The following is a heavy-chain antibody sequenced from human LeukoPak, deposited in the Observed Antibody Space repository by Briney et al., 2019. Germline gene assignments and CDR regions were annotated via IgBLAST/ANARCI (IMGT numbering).Heavy chain of an antibody. D-gene: IGHD6-13*01. V-gene: IGHV3-30*02. Sequence: GGSLRLSCAASGFTFSSYGMHWVRQGPGKGLEWVAFIRNDGSHKYYADSVKGRFTISRDNSKNTLYLQMNSLRADATAVYYCAKAGGSSWDPFDYWGQGTLVTVSS. CDR3: AKAGGSSWDPFDY. CDR1: GFTFSSYG. CDR2: IRNDGSHK. J-gene: IGHJ4*02.